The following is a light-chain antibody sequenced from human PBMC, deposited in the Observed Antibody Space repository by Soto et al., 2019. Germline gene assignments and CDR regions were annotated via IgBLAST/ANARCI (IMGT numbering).Light chain of an antibody. J-gene: IGLJ3*02. CDR1: TSNLGSHF. CDR2: NNN. V-gene: IGLV1-47*02. CDR3: AAWDDSLSGPV. Sequence: QAVVTQPPSVSGAPGQRVTISCSGSTSNLGSHFVYWYQQLPGTAPKLLIYNNNQRPSGVPDRFSGSKSGTSASLAISGLRSDDESDYYCAAWDDSLSGPVFGGGTKLTVL.